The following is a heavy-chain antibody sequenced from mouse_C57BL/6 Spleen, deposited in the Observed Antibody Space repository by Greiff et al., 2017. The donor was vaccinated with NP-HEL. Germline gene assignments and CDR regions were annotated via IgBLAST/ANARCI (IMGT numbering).Heavy chain of an antibody. CDR3: ARGSHYYGSSYWYFDV. J-gene: IGHJ1*03. D-gene: IGHD1-1*01. V-gene: IGHV3-8*01. CDR2: ISYSGST. Sequence: EVQRVESGPGLAKPSQTLSLTCSVTGYSITSDYWNWIRKFPGNKLEYMGYISYSGSTYYNPSLKSRISITRDTSKNQYYLQLNSVTTEDTATYYCARGSHYYGSSYWYFDVWGTGTTVTVSS. CDR1: GYSITSDY.